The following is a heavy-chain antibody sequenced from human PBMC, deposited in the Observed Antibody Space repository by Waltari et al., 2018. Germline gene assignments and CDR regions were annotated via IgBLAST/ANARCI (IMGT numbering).Heavy chain of an antibody. V-gene: IGHV4-59*01. CDR1: GGSIISCS. Sequence: VQLQESCPGLVKPSETLSLTCTGSGGSIISCSWSSTRQPPGKELEWIGYIYYSGSSNYNPSLKSRVTISVDTSKNQFSLKLTSVTAADTAVYYCARRYSGNDPFDYWGQGILVTVSS. CDR3: ARRYSGNDPFDY. CDR2: IYYSGSS. J-gene: IGHJ4*02. D-gene: IGHD5-12*01.